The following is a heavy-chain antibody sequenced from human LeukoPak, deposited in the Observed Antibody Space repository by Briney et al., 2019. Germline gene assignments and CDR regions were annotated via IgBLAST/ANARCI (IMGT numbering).Heavy chain of an antibody. V-gene: IGHV1-24*01. J-gene: IGHJ6*02. CDR1: GYTLTELS. D-gene: IGHD4-17*01. CDR3: ATEKVTTAYYYYYGMDV. Sequence: ASVKVSCKVSGYTLTELSMHWVRQAPGKGLEWMGGFDPEDGETIYAQKFQGRVTMTEDTSTDTAYMELSGLRSEDTAVYYCATEKVTTAYYYYYGMDVWGQGTTVTVSS. CDR2: FDPEDGET.